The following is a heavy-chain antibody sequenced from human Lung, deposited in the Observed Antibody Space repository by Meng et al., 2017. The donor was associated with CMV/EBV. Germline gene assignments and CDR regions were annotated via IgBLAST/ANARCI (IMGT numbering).Heavy chain of an antibody. J-gene: IGHJ4*02. CDR1: WFSLSTSGIG. CDR2: XXXDDXX. D-gene: IGHD2-15*01. V-gene: IGHV2-5*02. CDR3: XXXXYCSGGTCTFDY. Sequence: QITXXXSGXTLVKPTQTLTLTCXFSWFSLSTSGIGVGWIRQPPGKALXRLALXXXDDXXXXXXSLKXXXTITXXXSKNXXXXTMXNXXXVDXXXYYXXXXXYCSGGTCTFDYWGQGTLVTVSS.